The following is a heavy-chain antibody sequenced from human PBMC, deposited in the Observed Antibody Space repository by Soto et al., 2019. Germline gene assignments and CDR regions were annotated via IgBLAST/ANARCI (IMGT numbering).Heavy chain of an antibody. CDR2: IKQDGSEK. CDR1: GFTFSSYW. CDR3: ARAPDITDYYYMDV. Sequence: GESLKISCAASGFTFSSYWMSWVRQAPGKGLEWVANIKQDGSEKYYVDSVKGRFTISRDNAKNSLYLQMNSLRAEDTAVYYCARAPDITDYYYMDVWGKGTTVTVSS. D-gene: IGHD3-3*01. J-gene: IGHJ6*03. V-gene: IGHV3-7*01.